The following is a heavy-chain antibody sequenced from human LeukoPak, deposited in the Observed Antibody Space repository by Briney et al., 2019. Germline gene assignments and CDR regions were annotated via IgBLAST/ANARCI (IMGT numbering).Heavy chain of an antibody. Sequence: SVKVSCKASGGTFSSYAISWVRQAPGQGLEWMGGIIPIFGTANYAQKFQGRVTITTDESTSTAYMELSSLRSEDTAVYYCARAYYYDSSGYYSAYYFDYWGQGTLVNVSS. J-gene: IGHJ4*02. CDR2: IIPIFGTA. CDR3: ARAYYYDSSGYYSAYYFDY. CDR1: GGTFSSYA. D-gene: IGHD3-22*01. V-gene: IGHV1-69*05.